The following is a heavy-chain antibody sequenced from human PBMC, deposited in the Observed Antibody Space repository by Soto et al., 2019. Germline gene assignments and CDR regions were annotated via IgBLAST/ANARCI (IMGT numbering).Heavy chain of an antibody. D-gene: IGHD4-4*01. J-gene: IGHJ4*02. V-gene: IGHV4-4*02. CDR1: GGSISSSNW. Sequence: QVQLQESGPGLVKPSGTLSLTCAVSGGSISSSNWWSWVRQPPGKGLEWIGEIYHSGSTNYNPSLQSRCPVSVGMSKNQLALKLSSVTAADTAVYYCARGSGRLQPTYTAHYYFGSGGQGTLVTVSA. CDR2: IYHSGST. CDR3: ARGSGRLQPTYTAHYYFGS.